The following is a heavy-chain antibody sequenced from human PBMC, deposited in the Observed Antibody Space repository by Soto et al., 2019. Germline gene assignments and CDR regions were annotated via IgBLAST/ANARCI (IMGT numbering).Heavy chain of an antibody. CDR3: ASGVVTAALGNYYYYGMDV. V-gene: IGHV1-69*13. J-gene: IGHJ6*02. CDR2: IIPIFGTA. Sequence: SVKVSCKASGGTFSSYAISWVRQAPGQGLEWMGGIIPIFGTANYAQKFQGRVTITADESTSTAYMELSSLRSEDTDVYYCASGVVTAALGNYYYYGMDVWGQGTTVTV. CDR1: GGTFSSYA. D-gene: IGHD2-2*01.